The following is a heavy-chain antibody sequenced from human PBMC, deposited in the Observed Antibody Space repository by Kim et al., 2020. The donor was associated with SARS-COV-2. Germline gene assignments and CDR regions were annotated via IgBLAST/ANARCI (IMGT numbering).Heavy chain of an antibody. Sequence: SVKVSCKASGGTFSSYAISWVRQAPGQGLEWMGGIIPIFGTANYAQKFQGRVTITADESTSTAYMELSSLRSEDTAVYYCARGGVVPANLRPCWFDPWGQGTLVTVSS. V-gene: IGHV1-69*13. J-gene: IGHJ5*02. CDR1: GGTFSSYA. CDR3: ARGGVVPANLRPCWFDP. D-gene: IGHD2-2*01. CDR2: IIPIFGTA.